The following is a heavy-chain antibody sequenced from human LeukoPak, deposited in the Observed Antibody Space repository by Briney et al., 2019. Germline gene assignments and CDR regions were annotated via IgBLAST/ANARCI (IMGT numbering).Heavy chain of an antibody. V-gene: IGHV3-15*01. CDR2: IKSKSERGTT. CDR3: TSNLYCSTSSCYTLDN. Sequence: AGGSLRLSCAASGFTFSNGWMSWVRQAPGKGLEWVGRIKSKSERGTTDYAAPVKGRFTISRDGSTNTVYLHMNSLKTEDTAVYFCTSNLYCSTSSCYTLDNWGQGTLVAVSP. CDR1: GFTFSNGW. D-gene: IGHD2-2*02. J-gene: IGHJ4*02.